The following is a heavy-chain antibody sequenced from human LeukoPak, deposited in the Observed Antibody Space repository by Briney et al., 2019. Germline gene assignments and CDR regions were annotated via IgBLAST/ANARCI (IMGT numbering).Heavy chain of an antibody. CDR3: ARETDSSGLYYFDY. D-gene: IGHD3-22*01. V-gene: IGHV3-30-3*01. CDR1: GFTFSSYA. J-gene: IGHJ4*02. Sequence: GGSLRLSCAASGFTFSSYAMHWVRQAPGKGLEWVAVISYDGSNKYYADSVKGRFTISRDNSKNTLYLQVNSLRAEDTAVYYCARETDSSGLYYFDYWGQGTLVTVSS. CDR2: ISYDGSNK.